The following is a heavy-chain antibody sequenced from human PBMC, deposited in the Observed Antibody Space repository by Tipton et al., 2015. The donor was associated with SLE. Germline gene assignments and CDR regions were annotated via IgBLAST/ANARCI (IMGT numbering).Heavy chain of an antibody. D-gene: IGHD3-3*01. CDR1: GGSISSYC. CDR2: IYTSGST. CDR3: AREAGVVINYYYMDV. V-gene: IGHV4-4*07. J-gene: IGHJ6*03. Sequence: LRLSCTVSGGSISSYCWSWIRQPAGKGLEWIGRIYTSGSTNYNPSLKSRVTMSVDTSKNQFSLKLSSVTAADTAVYYCAREAGVVINYYYMDVWGKGTTVTVSS.